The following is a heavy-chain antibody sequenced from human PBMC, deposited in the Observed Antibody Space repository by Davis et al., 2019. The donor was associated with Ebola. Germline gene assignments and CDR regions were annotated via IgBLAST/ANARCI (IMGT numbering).Heavy chain of an antibody. V-gene: IGHV1-3*01. J-gene: IGHJ6*02. D-gene: IGHD1-26*01. CDR3: ASWQGSYEGYYYYGMDV. CDR2: INAGNGNT. Sequence: AASVTVSCKASGYTFTSYAMHWVRQAPGQRLEWMGWINAGNGNTKYSQKFQGRVTITADKSTSTAYMELSSLRSEDTAVYYCASWQGSYEGYYYYGMDVWGQGTTVTVSS. CDR1: GYTFTSYA.